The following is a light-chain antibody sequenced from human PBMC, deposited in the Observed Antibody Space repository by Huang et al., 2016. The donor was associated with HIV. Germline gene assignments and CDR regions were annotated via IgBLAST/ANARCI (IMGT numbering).Light chain of an antibody. V-gene: IGKV1-33*01. Sequence: DIQMTQSPSSLSASVGDRVTITCQASQDISNYLNWYQQKPGKAPKLLIYDASNLETRVLSRFSGSGSWTDFTFTIISLQPEDIATYYCQQYDNLPRFTFGPGTKVDIK. CDR1: QDISNY. CDR2: DAS. CDR3: QQYDNLPRFT. J-gene: IGKJ3*01.